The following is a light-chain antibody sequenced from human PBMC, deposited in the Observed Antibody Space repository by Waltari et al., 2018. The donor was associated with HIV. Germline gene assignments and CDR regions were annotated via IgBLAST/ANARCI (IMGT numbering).Light chain of an antibody. CDR1: NSNIGNDY. V-gene: IGLV1-51*01. CDR2: DNP. Sequence: QSVLTQPPSVSAAPGQKVTISCSGSNSNIGNDYVSWYQQLPSTAPQLLIYDNPKRPYGIPSPFAGAKSVTSAALGITGLLAGDEAYYYCGTWDSSLSSVVFGGWTKLTVL. J-gene: IGLJ3*02. CDR3: GTWDSSLSSVV.